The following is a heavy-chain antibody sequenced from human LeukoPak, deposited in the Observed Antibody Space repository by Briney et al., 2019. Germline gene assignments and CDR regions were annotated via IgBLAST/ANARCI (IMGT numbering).Heavy chain of an antibody. CDR1: GFTVSANS. V-gene: IGHV3-66*01. CDR3: ARDQTPYY. CDR2: IYSDNT. J-gene: IGHJ4*02. Sequence: GGSLRLSCTVSGFTVSANSMSWVRQAPGKGLEWVSFIYSDNTHYSDSVKGRFTISRDNTQNSLYLQMNSLRAEDTAVYYCARDQTPYYWGQGTLVTVSS.